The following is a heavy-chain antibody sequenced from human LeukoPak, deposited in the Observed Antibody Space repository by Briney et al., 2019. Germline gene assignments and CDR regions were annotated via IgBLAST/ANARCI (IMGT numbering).Heavy chain of an antibody. CDR1: GFIFSDYY. Sequence: PGGSLRLSCAASGFIFSDYYLSWIRQAPGKGLEWVSYISSTGGGSYIYYADSVKGRFTISRDNAKNSLYLQMNSLRAEDTVVYYCATHMANLISYYYYGLDVWGQGTTVTVSS. CDR2: ISSTGGGSYI. V-gene: IGHV3-11*01. J-gene: IGHJ6*02. D-gene: IGHD1-7*01. CDR3: ATHMANLISYYYYGLDV.